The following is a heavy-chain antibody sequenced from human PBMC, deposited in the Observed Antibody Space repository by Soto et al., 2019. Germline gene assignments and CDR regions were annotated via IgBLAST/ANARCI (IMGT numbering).Heavy chain of an antibody. V-gene: IGHV1-69*13. J-gene: IGHJ4*02. D-gene: IGHD3-16*02. CDR2: IIPIFGTA. Sequence: ASVKVSCKASGGTFSSYAISWVRQAPGQGLEWMGGIIPIFGTANYAQKFQGRVTITADESTSTAYMELSSLRSEDTAVYYCARGTYDYVWGSYRHWGQGTLVTVSS. CDR3: ARGTYDYVWGSYRH. CDR1: GGTFSSYA.